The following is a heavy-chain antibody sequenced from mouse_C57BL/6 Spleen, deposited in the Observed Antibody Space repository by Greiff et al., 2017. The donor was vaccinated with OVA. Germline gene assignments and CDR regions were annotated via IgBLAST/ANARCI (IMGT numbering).Heavy chain of an antibody. CDR3: ARTRYDGYFYYAMDY. CDR1: GFTFSDYG. CDR2: ISSGSSTI. J-gene: IGHJ4*01. D-gene: IGHD2-3*01. Sequence: EVKLVESGGGLVKPGGSLKLSCAASGFTFSDYGMHWVRQAPEKGLEWVAYISSGSSTIYYADTVKGRFTISRDNAKNTLFLQMTSLRSEDTAMYYCARTRYDGYFYYAMDYWGQGTSVTVSS. V-gene: IGHV5-17*01.